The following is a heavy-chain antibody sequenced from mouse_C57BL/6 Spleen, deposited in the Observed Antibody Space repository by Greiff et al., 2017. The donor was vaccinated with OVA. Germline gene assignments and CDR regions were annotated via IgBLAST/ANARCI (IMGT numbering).Heavy chain of an antibody. CDR2: INPNNGGS. Sequence: VQLQQSGPELVKPGASVKMSCKASGYTFTDYNMHWVKQSHGKSLEWIGYINPNNGGSSYNQKFKGKATLTVNKSSSTAYMELRSLTSEDSAVYYCARSLLLRPAWFAYWGQGTLVTVSA. V-gene: IGHV1-22*01. D-gene: IGHD1-1*01. J-gene: IGHJ3*01. CDR3: ARSLLLRPAWFAY. CDR1: GYTFTDYN.